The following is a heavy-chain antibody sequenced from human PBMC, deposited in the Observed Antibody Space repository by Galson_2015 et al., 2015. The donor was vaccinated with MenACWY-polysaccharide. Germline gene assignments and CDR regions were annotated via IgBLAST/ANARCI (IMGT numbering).Heavy chain of an antibody. J-gene: IGHJ6*02. CDR2: IKKDGSEK. V-gene: IGHV3-7*01. Sequence: SLRLSCAVSGFKFSNYWMTWVRQASGKGLEWVANIKKDGSEKHYVDSVRGRFTISRDNALYLQMHSLRAEDTAVYFCARGHYGMDVWGQGTTVTVSS. CDR3: ARGHYGMDV. CDR1: GFKFSNYW.